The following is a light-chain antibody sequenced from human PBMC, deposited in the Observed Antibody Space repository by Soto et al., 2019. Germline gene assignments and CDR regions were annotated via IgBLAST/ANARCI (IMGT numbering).Light chain of an antibody. V-gene: IGLV2-14*01. CDR1: NSDVGSYES. Sequence: QSVLTQPASVSGSPGQSITISCTGTNSDVGSYESVSWYQQHPGKAPKRIIYDVSDRPSGVPHRFSGSKSGNTASLAISGLQPEDEANYYCSSYAGSSTLGVFGTGTKVTVL. J-gene: IGLJ1*01. CDR3: SSYAGSSTLGV. CDR2: DVS.